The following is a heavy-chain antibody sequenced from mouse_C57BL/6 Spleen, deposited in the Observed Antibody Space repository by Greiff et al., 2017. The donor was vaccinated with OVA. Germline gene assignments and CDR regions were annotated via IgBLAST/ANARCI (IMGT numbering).Heavy chain of an antibody. Sequence: EVQLQQSGAELVRPGASVKLSCTASGFNFTDYYMHWVKQRPEQGLEWIGRIDPEDGGTAYAPKFQGKATMTADTSSNTAYLQLSSLTSEDTAVYCCTTFYYSYYGYWGQGTTLTVSS. D-gene: IGHD2-12*01. V-gene: IGHV14-1*01. CDR1: GFNFTDYY. CDR3: TTFYYSYYGY. CDR2: IDPEDGGT. J-gene: IGHJ2*01.